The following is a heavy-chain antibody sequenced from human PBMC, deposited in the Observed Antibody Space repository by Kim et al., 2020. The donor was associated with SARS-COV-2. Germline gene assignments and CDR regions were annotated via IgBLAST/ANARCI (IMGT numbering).Heavy chain of an antibody. J-gene: IGHJ3*02. CDR2: INHSGST. Sequence: SETLSLTCAVYGGSFSDYYWSWIRQPPGKGLEWIGEINHSGSTNYNPSLKSRVTISVDTSKNQFSLKLSSVTAADTAVYYCARGSLITMVRGVRTSKLNAFDIWGQGTMVTFSS. V-gene: IGHV4-34*01. D-gene: IGHD3-10*01. CDR3: ARGSLITMVRGVRTSKLNAFDI. CDR1: GGSFSDYY.